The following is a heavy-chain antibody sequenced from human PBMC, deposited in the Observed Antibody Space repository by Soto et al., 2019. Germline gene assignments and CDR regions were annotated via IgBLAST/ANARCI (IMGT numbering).Heavy chain of an antibody. CDR1: GYTFTSYG. CDR3: AGLPFGVVIEDILGCGMDV. J-gene: IGHJ6*02. D-gene: IGHD3-3*01. V-gene: IGHV1-18*01. CDR2: ISTYNGNK. Sequence: QVQLVQSGTEVKKPGASVKVSCKASGYTFTSYGITWVRQAPGQGLEWMGWISTYNGNKNYAQKVQGRVTMTTDTSTSTAYMELRGLTSEDTAVYYWAGLPFGVVIEDILGCGMDVWGQGTTVPVSS.